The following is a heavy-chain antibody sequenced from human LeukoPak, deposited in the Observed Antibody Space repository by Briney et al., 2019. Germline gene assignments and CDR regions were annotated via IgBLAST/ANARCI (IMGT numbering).Heavy chain of an antibody. J-gene: IGHJ6*02. Sequence: GGSLRLSCAASGFTFSSYGMHWVRQAPGKGLEWVAVIWYDGSNKYYADSVKGRITISRDNSKNTLNLQMNSLRAEDTAVYYCAGAVESYDEKNDGMDVWGQGTTVTVSS. CDR1: GFTFSSYG. D-gene: IGHD1-26*01. CDR2: IWYDGSNK. CDR3: AGAVESYDEKNDGMDV. V-gene: IGHV3-33*01.